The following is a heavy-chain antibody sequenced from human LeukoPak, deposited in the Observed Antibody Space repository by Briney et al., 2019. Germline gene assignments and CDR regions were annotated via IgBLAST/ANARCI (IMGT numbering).Heavy chain of an antibody. CDR3: TRAVAGRGDFDY. D-gene: IGHD6-19*01. V-gene: IGHV4-61*02. J-gene: IGHJ4*02. Sequence: SQTLSLTCTVSGGSISSGSYYWSWIRQPAGKGLEWIGRIYTSGSTNYNPSLKSRVTISVDTSKNQFSLKLSSVTAADTAAYYCTRAVAGRGDFDYWGQGTLVTVSS. CDR1: GGSISSGSYY. CDR2: IYTSGST.